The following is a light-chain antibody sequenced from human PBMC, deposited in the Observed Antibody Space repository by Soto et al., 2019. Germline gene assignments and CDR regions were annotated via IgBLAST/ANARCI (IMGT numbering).Light chain of an antibody. CDR1: SSTIGAGYD. CDR3: QSYDSSLSGFYV. Sequence: QSVLTQPPSVSGAPGQTVIISCTGHSSTIGAGYDVHWYQHLPGTAPKLLISANSNRPSGVPDRFSGSKSGTSASLAITGLQAEDEADYYCQSYDSSLSGFYVFGTGTKLTVL. V-gene: IGLV1-40*01. CDR2: ANS. J-gene: IGLJ1*01.